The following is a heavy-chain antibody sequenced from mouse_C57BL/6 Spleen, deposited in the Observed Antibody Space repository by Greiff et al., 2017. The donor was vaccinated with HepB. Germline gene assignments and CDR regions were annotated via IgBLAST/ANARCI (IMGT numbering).Heavy chain of an antibody. CDR3: ARLRDYYYGSSFFDY. D-gene: IGHD1-1*01. V-gene: IGHV1-55*01. Sequence: QVQLQQPGAELVKPGASVKMSCKASGYTFTSYWITWVKQRPGQGLEWIGDIYPGSGSTNYNEKFKSKATLTVDTASSTAYMQLSSLTSEDSAVYYCARLRDYYYGSSFFDYWGQGTTLTVSS. J-gene: IGHJ2*01. CDR2: IYPGSGST. CDR1: GYTFTSYW.